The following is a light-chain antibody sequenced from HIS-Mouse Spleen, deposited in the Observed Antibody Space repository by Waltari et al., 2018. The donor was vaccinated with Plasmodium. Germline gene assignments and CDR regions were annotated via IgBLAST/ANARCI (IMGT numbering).Light chain of an antibody. Sequence: SYELTQPPSVSVSPGQTARITCPGDALPKKYAYWYQQKSGQAPVRVIYEDSKRPSGIPEGVSGSSSGTMATLTISGAQVEDEADYYCYSTDSSGNHRVFGGGTKLTVL. V-gene: IGLV3-10*01. CDR2: EDS. CDR3: YSTDSSGNHRV. CDR1: ALPKKY. J-gene: IGLJ3*02.